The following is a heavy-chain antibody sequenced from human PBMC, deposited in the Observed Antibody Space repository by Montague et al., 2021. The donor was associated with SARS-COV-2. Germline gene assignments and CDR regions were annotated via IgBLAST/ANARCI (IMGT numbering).Heavy chain of an antibody. D-gene: IGHD3-3*01. J-gene: IGHJ4*02. V-gene: IGHV4-61*01. Sequence: SETLSLTCTVSGGSVNSGSYHWNWIRQPPGKGLEWIGYIYYSGSTSYNPSLKSRVTISLDASKNQFSLNLASVTAADTALYFCARELEIHDFLSGYYIGGWGRGTLVTVSS. CDR3: ARELEIHDFLSGYYIGG. CDR1: GGSVNSGSYH. CDR2: IYYSGST.